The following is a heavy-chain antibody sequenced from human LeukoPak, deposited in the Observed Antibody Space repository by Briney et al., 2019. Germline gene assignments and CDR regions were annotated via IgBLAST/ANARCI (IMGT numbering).Heavy chain of an antibody. J-gene: IGHJ3*01. Sequence: PGGSLRLSCAASGFTFSSYSMNWVRQAPGKGLEWVSSVSSSSSNIYHADSVKGRFTISRDNAKNSLYLQMNSLRAEDTAVYYCASFALGSWGQGTMVTVSS. CDR1: GFTFSSYS. V-gene: IGHV3-21*01. D-gene: IGHD7-27*01. CDR2: VSSSSSNI. CDR3: ASFALGS.